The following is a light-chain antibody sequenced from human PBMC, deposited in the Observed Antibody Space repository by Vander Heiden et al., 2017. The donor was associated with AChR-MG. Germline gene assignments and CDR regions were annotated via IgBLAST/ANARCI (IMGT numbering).Light chain of an antibody. CDR3: MHGISQT. CDR1: ESLLHSGGKTY. CDR2: EVS. V-gene: IGKV2-29*02. Sequence: IVMTQTPLSVSVTPGQPASISCKSSESLLHSGGKTYLHWYLQRPGQSPHLLIYEVSSRFSGVPDRFSGSGSGTDFTLKISGVEAEDVGVYHCMHGISQTFGQGTKLELK. J-gene: IGKJ2*01.